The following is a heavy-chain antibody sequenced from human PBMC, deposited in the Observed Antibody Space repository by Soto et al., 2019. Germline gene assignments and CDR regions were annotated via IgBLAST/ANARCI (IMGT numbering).Heavy chain of an antibody. CDR3: ARDGAVYYGSVSYGYYYYGMDV. CDR2: TWYDGSNK. J-gene: IGHJ6*02. Sequence: GGCLILSCAACGFTFSSYGMHWVRQAPGKGLEWVAVTWYDGSNKYYADSVKGRFTISRDNSKNTLYLQMNSLRAKDTAVYYWARDGAVYYGSVSYGYYYYGMDVWGQGTTVTVSS. CDR1: GFTFSSYG. V-gene: IGHV3-33*01. D-gene: IGHD3-10*01.